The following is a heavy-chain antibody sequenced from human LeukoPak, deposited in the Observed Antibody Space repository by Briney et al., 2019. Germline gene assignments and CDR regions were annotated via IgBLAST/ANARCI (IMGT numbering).Heavy chain of an antibody. J-gene: IGHJ4*02. V-gene: IGHV3-23*01. CDR1: GFIFRSFV. CDR2: ITASGDST. CDR3: AKAGYYDFWNAGLSSDY. D-gene: IGHD3-3*01. Sequence: GGSLRLSCAASGFIFRSFVMRWVRQAPGKGLEWVSSITASGDSTYYADSVKGRFTISRDNSKNTLYLQMDSLRAEDTAVYYCAKAGYYDFWNAGLSSDYWGQGTLVTVSS.